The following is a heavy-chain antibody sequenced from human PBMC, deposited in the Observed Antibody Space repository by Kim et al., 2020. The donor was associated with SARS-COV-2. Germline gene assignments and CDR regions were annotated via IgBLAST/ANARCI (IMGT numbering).Heavy chain of an antibody. CDR3: SKDIYDYSGMDV. J-gene: IGHJ6*02. CDR2: ISHNGRDT. Sequence: VGSLRLSCAASGFMFSACAMGWVRQAPGKGLQWVSSISHNGRDTYYIDSVKGRFTISRDDSTDTLYLEMNSLRADDTAVYFCSKDIYDYSGMDVWGQGT. V-gene: IGHV3-23*01. CDR1: GFMFSACA.